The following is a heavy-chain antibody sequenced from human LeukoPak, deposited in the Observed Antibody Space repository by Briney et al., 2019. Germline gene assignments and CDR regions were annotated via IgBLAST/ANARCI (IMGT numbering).Heavy chain of an antibody. D-gene: IGHD3-22*01. CDR3: AREFAYDSSGYYYEVPYYFDY. CDR1: GYTFTSYY. Sequence: ASVKVSCKASGYTFTSYYMHWVRQAPGQGLEWMGIINPSGGSTSYAQKFQGRVTITRDTSTSTVYMELSSLRSEDTAVYYCAREFAYDSSGYYYEVPYYFDYWGQGTLVTVSS. V-gene: IGHV1-46*03. CDR2: INPSGGST. J-gene: IGHJ4*02.